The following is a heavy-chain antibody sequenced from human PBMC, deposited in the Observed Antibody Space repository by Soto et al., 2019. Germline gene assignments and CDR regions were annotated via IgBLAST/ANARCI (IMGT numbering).Heavy chain of an antibody. CDR2: IDPSDSYT. CDR3: ARVKEAAEFFDAFDI. CDR1: GYSFTSYW. D-gene: IGHD6-13*01. V-gene: IGHV5-10-1*01. Sequence: GESLKISCKGSGYSFTSYWISWVRQMPGKGLEWMGRIDPSDSYTNYSPSFQGHVTISADKSISTAYLQWSSLKASDTAMYYCARVKEAAEFFDAFDIWGQGTMVTVSS. J-gene: IGHJ3*02.